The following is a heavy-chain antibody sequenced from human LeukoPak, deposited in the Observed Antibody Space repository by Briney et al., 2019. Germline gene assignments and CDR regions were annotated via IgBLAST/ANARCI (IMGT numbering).Heavy chain of an antibody. CDR1: GGSISSYY. CDR2: IYYSGST. V-gene: IGHV4-59*12. CDR3: ARGLVWSGYEYYFDY. J-gene: IGHJ4*02. D-gene: IGHD3-3*01. Sequence: PSETLSLTCTVSGGSISSYYWSWIRQPPGKGLEWIGYIYYSGSTNYNPSLKSRVTISADRSKNQFSLKLSSVTAADTAVYYCARGLVWSGYEYYFDYWGQGTLVTVSS.